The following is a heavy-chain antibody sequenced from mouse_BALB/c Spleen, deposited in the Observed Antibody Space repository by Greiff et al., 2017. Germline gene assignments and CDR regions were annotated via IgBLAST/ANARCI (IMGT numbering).Heavy chain of an antibody. D-gene: IGHD2-3*01. Sequence: VQLQQSGAELVRPGSSVKISCKASGYAFSSYWMNWVKQRPGQGLEWIGQIYPGDGDTNYKGKFKGKATLTADKSSSTAYMQLSSLTSEDSAVYFCATMDGYYWYAMDYWGQGTSVTVSS. V-gene: IGHV1-80*01. CDR2: IYPGDGDT. CDR3: ATMDGYYWYAMDY. J-gene: IGHJ4*01. CDR1: GYAFSSYW.